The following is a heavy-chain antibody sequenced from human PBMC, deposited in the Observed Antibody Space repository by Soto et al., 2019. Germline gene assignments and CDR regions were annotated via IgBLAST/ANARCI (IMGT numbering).Heavy chain of an antibody. CDR1: GFTFSSYA. Sequence: GGSLRLSCAASGFTFSSYAMSWVRQAPGKGLEWVSAISGSGGSTYYADSVKGRFTISRDNSKNTLYLQMNSLRAEDTAVYYCVKAQLRFLEWLLWPQDFDYWGQGTLVTVSS. J-gene: IGHJ4*02. V-gene: IGHV3-23*01. CDR2: ISGSGGST. D-gene: IGHD3-3*01. CDR3: VKAQLRFLEWLLWPQDFDY.